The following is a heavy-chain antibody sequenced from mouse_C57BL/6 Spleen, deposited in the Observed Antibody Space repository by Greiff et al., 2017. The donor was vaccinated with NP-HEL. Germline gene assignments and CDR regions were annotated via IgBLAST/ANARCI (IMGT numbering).Heavy chain of an antibody. CDR1: GFTFSSYT. Sequence: EVKVVESGGGLVKPGGSLKLSCAASGFTFSSYTMSWVRQTPEKRLEWVATISGGGGNTYYPDSVKGRFTISRDNAKNTLYLQMSSLRSEDTALYYCARQDYDGYYVYFDYWGQGTTLTVSS. D-gene: IGHD2-3*01. CDR2: ISGGGGNT. CDR3: ARQDYDGYYVYFDY. V-gene: IGHV5-9*01. J-gene: IGHJ2*01.